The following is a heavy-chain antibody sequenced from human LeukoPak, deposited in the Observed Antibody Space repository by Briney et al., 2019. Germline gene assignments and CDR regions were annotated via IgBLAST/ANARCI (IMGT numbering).Heavy chain of an antibody. J-gene: IGHJ4*02. CDR1: GFSFSNYA. CDR2: ISGSGGST. V-gene: IGHV3-23*01. Sequence: AGGSLRLSCVSSGFSFSNYAMSWVRQAPGKGLEWVSSISGSGGSTHYVDSVKGRFTISRDKTRNTLYLQMNSLRAEDTAVYYCAKEGFDYWGQGTLVTVSS. CDR3: AKEGFDY.